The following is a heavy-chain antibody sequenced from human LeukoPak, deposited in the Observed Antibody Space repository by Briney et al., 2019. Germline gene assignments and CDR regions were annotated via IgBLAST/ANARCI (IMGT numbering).Heavy chain of an antibody. Sequence: GGSLRLSCAASGFTFSDYWMHWVRQAPGKGLVGVSRINSDGRITNYADSVKGRFTISRDNAKNSLYLQMNSLRAEDTAVYYCAKTAMVWYYFDYWGQGTLVTVSS. J-gene: IGHJ4*02. V-gene: IGHV3-74*01. D-gene: IGHD5-18*01. CDR2: INSDGRIT. CDR1: GFTFSDYW. CDR3: AKTAMVWYYFDY.